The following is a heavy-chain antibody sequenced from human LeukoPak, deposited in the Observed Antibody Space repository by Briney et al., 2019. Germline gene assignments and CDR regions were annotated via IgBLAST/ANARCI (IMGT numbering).Heavy chain of an antibody. CDR2: INPNSGGT. CDR3: ARAPPYGSGSYYWANLDY. V-gene: IGHV1-2*02. J-gene: IGHJ4*02. D-gene: IGHD3-10*01. CDR1: GYTFISYV. Sequence: GASVKVSCKASGYTFISYVMTWVRQAPGQGLEWMGWINPNSGGTNYAQKFQGRVTMTRDTSISTAYMELSRLRSDDTAVYYCARAPPYGSGSYYWANLDYWGQGTLVTVSS.